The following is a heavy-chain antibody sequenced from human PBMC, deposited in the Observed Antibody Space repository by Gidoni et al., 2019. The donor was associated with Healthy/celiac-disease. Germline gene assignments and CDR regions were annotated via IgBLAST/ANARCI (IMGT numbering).Heavy chain of an antibody. CDR3: AMATITIFGVVSYYCYGMNV. J-gene: IGHJ6*02. CDR1: GGSFSGYY. CDR2: INHSGST. Sequence: QVQLQQWGAGPLKPSESLSLTCAVYGGSFSGYYWSWICQPPGKELQWIGEINHSGSTNYNPSLKSLVTISVDTSKNQFSLKLSSVTAADTAVYYCAMATITIFGVVSYYCYGMNVWGQGTTVTVSS. D-gene: IGHD3-3*01. V-gene: IGHV4-34*01.